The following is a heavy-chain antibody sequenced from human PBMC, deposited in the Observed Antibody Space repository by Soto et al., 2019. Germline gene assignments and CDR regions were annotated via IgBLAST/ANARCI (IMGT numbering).Heavy chain of an antibody. Sequence: ASVKVSCKASGYPFTAYYFHWVRQAPGQGLEWMGWINPHSGGTNYARKFQARVTMTRDTSIRTAYTEMRGLRSDDTAVHYCARADYYCSGGSCYSPQYDYWGQGTLVTVSS. CDR3: ARADYYCSGGSCYSPQYDY. D-gene: IGHD2-15*01. J-gene: IGHJ4*02. CDR1: GYPFTAYY. V-gene: IGHV1-2*02. CDR2: INPHSGGT.